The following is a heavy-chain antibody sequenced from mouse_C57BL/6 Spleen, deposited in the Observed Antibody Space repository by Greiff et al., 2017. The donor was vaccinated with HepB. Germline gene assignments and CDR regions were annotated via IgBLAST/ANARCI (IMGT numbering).Heavy chain of an antibody. CDR3: AREGYGSSSYFDY. V-gene: IGHV5-16*01. CDR1: GFTFSDYY. J-gene: IGHJ2*01. D-gene: IGHD1-1*01. CDR2: INYDGSST. Sequence: EVKLMESEGGLVQPGSSMKLSCTASGFTFSDYYMAWVRQVPEKGLEWVANINYDGSSTYYLDSLKSRFIISRDNAKNILYLQMSSLKSEDTATYYCAREGYGSSSYFDYWGQGTTLTVSS.